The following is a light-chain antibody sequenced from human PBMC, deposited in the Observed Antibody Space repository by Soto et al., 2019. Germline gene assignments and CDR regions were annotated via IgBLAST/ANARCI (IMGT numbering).Light chain of an antibody. Sequence: QSVLTQPASVSGSPGQSITISCTGTSSDVGGYNYVSWYQQHPGKAPKLMIYDVSNRPSGVSNRFSGSKSGNTASLTISGLQAEDDADYYCSSYTSSSLHVFGTGPKVTVL. J-gene: IGLJ1*01. CDR1: SSDVGGYNY. CDR2: DVS. V-gene: IGLV2-14*03. CDR3: SSYTSSSLHV.